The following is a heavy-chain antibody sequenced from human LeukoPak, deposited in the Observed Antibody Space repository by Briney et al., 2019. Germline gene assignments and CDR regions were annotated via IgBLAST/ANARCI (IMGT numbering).Heavy chain of an antibody. CDR3: ARRITIFGVVIRPGNDY. CDR2: IKQDGSEK. CDR1: GFTFSSYW. V-gene: IGHV3-7*01. D-gene: IGHD3-3*01. Sequence: GGSLRLSCAASGFTFSSYWMSWVRQAPGKGLEWVANIKQDGSEKYYVDSVKGRFTISRDNAKNSLYLQMNSLRAEDTAVYYCARRITIFGVVIRPGNDYWGQGTLVTVSS. J-gene: IGHJ4*02.